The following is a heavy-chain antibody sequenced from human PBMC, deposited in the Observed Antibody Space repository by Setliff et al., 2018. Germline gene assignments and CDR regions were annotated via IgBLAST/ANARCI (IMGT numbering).Heavy chain of an antibody. D-gene: IGHD3-22*01. J-gene: IGHJ1*01. CDR1: GGSISPHY. CDR2: IFHTGST. V-gene: IGHV4-59*08. CDR3: ARQDRFYDSSVFVEYFEH. Sequence: TLSLTCTVSGGSISPHYWIWIRQSPGKGLEWIGYIFHTGSTNYNPSLKSRVTMSVDTSKNQISLKLSSLTAADTAVYYCARQDRFYDSSVFVEYFEHWGQGTLVTVSS.